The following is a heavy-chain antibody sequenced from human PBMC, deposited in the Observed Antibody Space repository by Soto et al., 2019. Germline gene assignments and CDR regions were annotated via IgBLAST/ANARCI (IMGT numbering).Heavy chain of an antibody. D-gene: IGHD6-19*01. V-gene: IGHV1-69*06. J-gene: IGHJ4*02. CDR1: GGTFSSYA. CDR2: IIPIFGTA. Sequence: SVKFSCKASGGTFSSYAISWVRQAPGQGLEWMGGIIPIFGTANYAQKFQGRVTITAEKSTSTAYMELSSLRSEDTAVYYCARVRSSGWFFFEYWGQGTPVTVSS. CDR3: ARVRSSGWFFFEY.